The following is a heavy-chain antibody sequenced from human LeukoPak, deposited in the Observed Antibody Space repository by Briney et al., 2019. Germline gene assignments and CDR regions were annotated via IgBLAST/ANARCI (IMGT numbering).Heavy chain of an antibody. J-gene: IGHJ3*02. CDR3: ASNVEASAFHI. Sequence: PGGSLRLSCAASGFTFSDYYMSWLRQAPGKGLEWVSYISSSGSTIYYADSVKDRFTTSRDNAKNSLYLQMNSLRAEDTAVYYCASNVEASAFHIWGQGAMVAVSS. D-gene: IGHD1-26*01. V-gene: IGHV3-11*04. CDR2: ISSSGSTI. CDR1: GFTFSDYY.